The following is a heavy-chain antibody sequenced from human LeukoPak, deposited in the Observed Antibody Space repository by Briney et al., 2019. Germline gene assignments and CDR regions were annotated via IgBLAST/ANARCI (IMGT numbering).Heavy chain of an antibody. CDR3: ARTDSSGWSWGFDY. CDR2: ISSSGSTI. CDR1: GFTFSSYE. V-gene: IGHV3-48*03. Sequence: GGSLRLSCAASGFTFSSYEMNWVRQAPGKGLEWVSYISSSGSTIYYADSVKGRFTISRDNAKNSLYLQMNSLRAEDTAVYYCARTDSSGWSWGFDYWGQGTLVTVSS. D-gene: IGHD6-19*01. J-gene: IGHJ4*02.